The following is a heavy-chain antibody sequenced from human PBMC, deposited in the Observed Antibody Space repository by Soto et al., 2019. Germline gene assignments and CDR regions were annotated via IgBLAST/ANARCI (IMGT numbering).Heavy chain of an antibody. V-gene: IGHV4-31*03. Sequence: QVQLQESGPGLGKPSQTLSLTCPVSGGSISSGGYYWSWIRQHPGKGLEWIGYIYYSGSTYYNPSLKSRVTISVDTAKNQFSLKLSSVTAADTAVYYCARGRGIVATINRSLLFDYGGQGTLVTVS. CDR3: ARGRGIVATINRSLLFDY. CDR2: IYYSGST. D-gene: IGHD5-12*01. CDR1: GGSISSGGYY. J-gene: IGHJ4*02.